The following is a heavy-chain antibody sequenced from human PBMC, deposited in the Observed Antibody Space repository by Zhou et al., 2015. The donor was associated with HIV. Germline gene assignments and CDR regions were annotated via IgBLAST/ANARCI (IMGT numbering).Heavy chain of an antibody. Sequence: QVQLVQSGTEVKKPGSSVKVSCKASGGSFSTDGISWVRQAPGQGLEWMGGIIPIFGTANYAQKFQGRVTITADESTSTAYMELSSLRSEDTAVYYCAMYYYDSSGYVGYYYYGMDVWGQGTTVTVSS. V-gene: IGHV1-69*01. CDR1: GGSFSTDG. CDR2: IIPIFGTA. J-gene: IGHJ6*02. D-gene: IGHD3-22*01. CDR3: AMYYYDSSGYVGYYYYGMDV.